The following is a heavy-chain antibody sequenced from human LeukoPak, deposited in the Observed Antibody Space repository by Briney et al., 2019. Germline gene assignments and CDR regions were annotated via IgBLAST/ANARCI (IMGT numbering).Heavy chain of an antibody. V-gene: IGHV4-59*01. CDR2: IYYSGST. CDR1: GGSISSYY. CDR3: ARVGRIQLWSKASVYYFDY. D-gene: IGHD5-18*01. Sequence: SETLSLTCTVSGGSISSYYWSWIRQPPGKGLEWIGYIYYSGSTNYNPSLKSRVTISVDTSKNQFSLKLSSVTAADTAVYYCARVGRIQLWSKASVYYFDYWGQGTLVTVSS. J-gene: IGHJ4*02.